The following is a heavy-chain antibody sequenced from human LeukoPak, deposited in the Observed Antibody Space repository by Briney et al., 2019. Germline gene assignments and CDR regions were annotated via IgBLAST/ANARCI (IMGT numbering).Heavy chain of an antibody. D-gene: IGHD3-22*01. CDR2: IYYSGST. CDR1: GGSISTFY. V-gene: IGHV4-59*01. J-gene: IGHJ4*02. Sequence: SETLSLTCTVSGGSISTFYWSWIRQPPGKGLEWIGYIYYSGSTNSNPSLKSRVTMSVDTSKNQFSLKLSSVIAADTAVYYCARGGETYYYDSSGAIDYWGQGTLVTVSS. CDR3: ARGGETYYYDSSGAIDY.